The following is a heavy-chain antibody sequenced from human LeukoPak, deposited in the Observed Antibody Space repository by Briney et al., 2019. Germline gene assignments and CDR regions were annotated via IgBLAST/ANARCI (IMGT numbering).Heavy chain of an antibody. CDR3: ARPGSSHAFDI. V-gene: IGHV4-39*01. Sequence: SETLSLTCTVSGGSISSYYWGWIRQPPGKGLEWIWSISYSGDTFYNPSLKSRVTISVDTSKNQFSLKLRSVTAADTAVFYCARPGSSHAFDIWGQGTMVTVSS. J-gene: IGHJ3*02. CDR1: GGSISSYY. CDR2: ISYSGDT. D-gene: IGHD3-10*01.